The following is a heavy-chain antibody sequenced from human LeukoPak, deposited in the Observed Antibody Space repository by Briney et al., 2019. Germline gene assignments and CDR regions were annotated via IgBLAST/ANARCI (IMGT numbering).Heavy chain of an antibody. Sequence: ASVKVSCKASGYTFTSYGISWVRQAPGQGLEWMGWISAYNGNTNYAQKLQGRVTMTTDTTTSTAYMELRSPRSDDTAVYYCARDFWSGLKTSTDYWGQGTLVTVSS. D-gene: IGHD3-3*01. CDR3: ARDFWSGLKTSTDY. J-gene: IGHJ4*02. V-gene: IGHV1-18*01. CDR1: GYTFTSYG. CDR2: ISAYNGNT.